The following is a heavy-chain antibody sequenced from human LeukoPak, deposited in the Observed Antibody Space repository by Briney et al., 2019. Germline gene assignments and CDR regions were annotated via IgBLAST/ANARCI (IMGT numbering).Heavy chain of an antibody. V-gene: IGHV3-15*01. CDR3: TTTIGPYYYDSSGYSGDY. Sequence: PGGSLRLSCAASGFTFSNAWMSWVRQAPGKGLEWVGRIKSKTDGGTTDYAAPVKGRFTISRDDSKNTLYLQMNSLKTEDTAVYYCTTTIGPYYYDSSGYSGDYWGQGTLVTVSS. D-gene: IGHD3-22*01. CDR1: GFTFSNAW. J-gene: IGHJ4*02. CDR2: IKSKTDGGTT.